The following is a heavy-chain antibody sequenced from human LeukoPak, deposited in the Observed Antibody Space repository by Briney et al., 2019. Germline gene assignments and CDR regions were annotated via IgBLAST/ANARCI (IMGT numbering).Heavy chain of an antibody. Sequence: GGSLRLSCAASGFTVSNNYMTWVRQPPGKGLEWVAFIRYDGSNKYYADSVKGRFTISRDNSKNTLYLQMNSLRAEDTAVYYCAKWSRDYPIDYWGQGTLVTVSS. D-gene: IGHD4-11*01. J-gene: IGHJ4*02. CDR2: IRYDGSNK. CDR3: AKWSRDYPIDY. V-gene: IGHV3-30*02. CDR1: GFTVSNNY.